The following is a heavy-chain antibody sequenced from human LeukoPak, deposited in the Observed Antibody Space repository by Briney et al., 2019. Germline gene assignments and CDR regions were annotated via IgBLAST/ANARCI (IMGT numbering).Heavy chain of an antibody. CDR1: GGSISNYY. CDR3: AGLPSGYCFDY. CDR2: IYYSGST. D-gene: IGHD3-9*01. Sequence: SETLSLTCSVSGGSISNYYWSWIRQPPGKGLEWIGYIYYSGSTNYNPSLKSRVTISVDTSKNQFSLKLSSVTAADTAMYYCAGLPSGYCFDYWSQGTLVTVSS. V-gene: IGHV4-59*12. J-gene: IGHJ4*02.